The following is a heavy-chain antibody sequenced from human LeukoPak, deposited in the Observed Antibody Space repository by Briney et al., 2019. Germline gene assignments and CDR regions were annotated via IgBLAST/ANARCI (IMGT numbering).Heavy chain of an antibody. CDR3: ARAWGNDYDLNY. D-gene: IGHD3-3*01. V-gene: IGHV3-48*04. Sequence: GGSLRLSCAASGFTFSSYSMNWVRQAPGKGLEWVSHISSSSSTVYYADSVKGRFTISRDNAKNSLYLQMNSLRVEDTAVYYCARAWGNDYDLNYWGQGTLVTVSS. CDR1: GFTFSSYS. J-gene: IGHJ4*02. CDR2: ISSSSSTV.